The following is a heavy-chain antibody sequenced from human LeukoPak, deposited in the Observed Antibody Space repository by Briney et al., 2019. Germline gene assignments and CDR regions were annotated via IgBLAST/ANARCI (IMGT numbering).Heavy chain of an antibody. Sequence: GGSLRLSCAASGFTFSSYGMHWVRQAPGKGLEWVAVIWYDGSNKNYADSVKGRFTISRDNSKNTLYLLMNSLRAEDTAVYYCAKDRSDNTTWYVGSHWGQGTLVTVSS. D-gene: IGHD3-10*02. CDR1: GFTFSSYG. CDR2: IWYDGSNK. V-gene: IGHV3-33*06. J-gene: IGHJ4*02. CDR3: AKDRSDNTTWYVGSH.